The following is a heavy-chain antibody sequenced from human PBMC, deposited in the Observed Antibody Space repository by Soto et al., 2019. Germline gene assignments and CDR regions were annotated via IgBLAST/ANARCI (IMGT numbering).Heavy chain of an antibody. CDR3: ASFTREPRYFQH. V-gene: IGHV4-59*12. J-gene: IGHJ1*01. CDR2: IYHSGST. Sequence: SETLSLTCTVSGGSISSYYWSWIRQPPGKGLEWIGYIYHSGSTYYNPSLKSRVTISVDRSKNQFSLKLSSVTAADTAVYYCASFTREPRYFQHWGQGTLVTVSS. CDR1: GGSISSYY.